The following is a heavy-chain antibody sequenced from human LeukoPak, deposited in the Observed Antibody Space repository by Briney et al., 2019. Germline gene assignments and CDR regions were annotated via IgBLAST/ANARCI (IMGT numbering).Heavy chain of an antibody. D-gene: IGHD5-24*01. CDR3: ARNGDGYKGYVVDY. Sequence: SETLSLTCAVSGVSFSTYYWSWIRQSPEKGLEWIGEVNHSGYTNYNPSLKSRVTISVDTSKNQFSLKLSSVTAADTAVYYCARNGDGYKGYVVDYWGQGILVTVSS. CDR1: GVSFSTYY. V-gene: IGHV4-34*01. CDR2: VNHSGYT. J-gene: IGHJ4*02.